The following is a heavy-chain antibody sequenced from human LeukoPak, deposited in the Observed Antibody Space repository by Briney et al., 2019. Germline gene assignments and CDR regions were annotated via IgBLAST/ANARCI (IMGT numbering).Heavy chain of an antibody. Sequence: ASVKVSCKASGYTFTGYYMHWVRQAPGQGLEWMGWINSNSGGTNYAQKFQGRVTMTRDTSMSTVYMELSSLRSEDTAVYYCARGGPPYSSSGCPLDYWGQGTLVTVSS. CDR2: INSNSGGT. CDR1: GYTFTGYY. J-gene: IGHJ4*02. CDR3: ARGGPPYSSSGCPLDY. D-gene: IGHD6-19*01. V-gene: IGHV1-2*02.